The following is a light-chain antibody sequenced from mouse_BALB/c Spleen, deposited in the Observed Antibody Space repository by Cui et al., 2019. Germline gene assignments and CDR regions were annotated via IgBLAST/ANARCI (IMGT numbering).Light chain of an antibody. CDR2: DTS. V-gene: IGKV4-59*01. J-gene: IGKJ2*01. CDR1: SSVSN. Sequence: QIVLTQPPAIMSASPGEMVTMPCSASSSVSNMHWDQQKSGTSPKRWIYDTSKLASGVPARFSVSGSGTSYSLTISSMEAEDAATYYCQQWSSNPPTFGGGTKLEIK. CDR3: QQWSSNPPT.